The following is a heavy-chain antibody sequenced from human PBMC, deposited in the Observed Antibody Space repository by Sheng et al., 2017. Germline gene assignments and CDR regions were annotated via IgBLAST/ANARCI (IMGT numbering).Heavy chain of an antibody. J-gene: IGHJ4*02. CDR3: ARGGGYDLFAFDY. CDR2: IYSGGST. V-gene: IGHV3-53*02. D-gene: IGHD5-12*01. CDR1: GFTVSSNY. Sequence: EVQLVETGGGLIQPGGSLRLSCAASGFTVSSNYMSWVRQAPGKGLEWVSVIYSGGSTYYADSVKGRFTISRDNSKNTLYLQMNSLRAEDTAVYYCARGGGYDLFAFDYWGQGTLVTVSS.